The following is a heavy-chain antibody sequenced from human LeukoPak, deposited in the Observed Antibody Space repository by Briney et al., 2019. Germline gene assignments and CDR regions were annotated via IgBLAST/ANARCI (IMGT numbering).Heavy chain of an antibody. CDR2: IKHNGGVK. CDR3: GRDRGWRSSGYYLYHFDY. J-gene: IGHJ4*02. Sequence: GGSLRLSCVASGFTFTDYFMSWVRQAPGKGLQWVASIKHNGGVKYYVDSVKGRFTISRDNAKNSLYLEMSSLRVEDTAVYYCGRDRGWRSSGYYLYHFDYWAREPWSPSPQ. V-gene: IGHV3-7*01. CDR1: GFTFTDYF. D-gene: IGHD3-22*01.